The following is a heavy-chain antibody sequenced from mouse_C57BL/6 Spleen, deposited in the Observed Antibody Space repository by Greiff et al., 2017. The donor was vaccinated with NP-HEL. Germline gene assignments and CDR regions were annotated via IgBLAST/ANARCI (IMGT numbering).Heavy chain of an antibody. CDR3: ARFAYDPYFDY. J-gene: IGHJ2*01. D-gene: IGHD6-5*01. Sequence: QVQLKQPGAELVMPGASVKLSCKASGYTFTSYWMHWVKQRPGQGLEWIGEIDPSDSYTNYNQKFKGKSTLTVDKSSSTAYMQLSSLTSEDSAVYYCARFAYDPYFDYWGQGTTLTVSS. CDR2: IDPSDSYT. V-gene: IGHV1-69*01. CDR1: GYTFTSYW.